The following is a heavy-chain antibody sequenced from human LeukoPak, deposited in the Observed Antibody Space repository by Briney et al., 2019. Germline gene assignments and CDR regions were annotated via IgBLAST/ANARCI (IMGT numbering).Heavy chain of an antibody. CDR1: GFTFSSYW. D-gene: IGHD1-20*01. CDR3: ARLLVYNSGGEAFDH. CDR2: IKQDGSEK. V-gene: IGHV3-7*01. Sequence: GGSLRLSCAASGFTFSSYWMSWVRQAPGKGLEWVAIIKQDGSEKYYVDSVKGRFTISRDNAKNSLYLQMNSLRAEDTAVYYCARLLVYNSGGEAFDHWGQGTLVTVSS. J-gene: IGHJ4*02.